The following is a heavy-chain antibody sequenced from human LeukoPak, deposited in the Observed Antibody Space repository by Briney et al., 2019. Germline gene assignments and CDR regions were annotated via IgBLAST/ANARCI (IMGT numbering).Heavy chain of an antibody. D-gene: IGHD5-18*01. CDR3: ARDGSRGYSYGYGSIRGWFDP. Sequence: SETLSLTCTVSGGSISSSSYYWGWIRQPPGKGLEWIGSIYYSGSTYYNPSLKSRVTISVDTSKNQFSLKLSSVTAADTAVYYCARDGSRGYSYGYGSIRGWFDPWGQGTLVTVSS. J-gene: IGHJ5*02. V-gene: IGHV4-39*07. CDR2: IYYSGST. CDR1: GGSISSSSYY.